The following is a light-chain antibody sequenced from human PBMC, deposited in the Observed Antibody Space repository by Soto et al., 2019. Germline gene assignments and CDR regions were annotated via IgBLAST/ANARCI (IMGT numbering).Light chain of an antibody. J-gene: IGLJ1*01. Sequence: QSVLTQPRSVSGSPGQSVTISFTGTSSDVGAYNYVSWYQHHPGKAPTLMIYDVSKRPSGVPDRFSGSKSGNTASLPISGLQAEDQDDYYCCSNAGSYPFVFGSGTKVTVL. CDR3: CSNAGSYPFV. CDR1: SSDVGAYNY. V-gene: IGLV2-11*01. CDR2: DVS.